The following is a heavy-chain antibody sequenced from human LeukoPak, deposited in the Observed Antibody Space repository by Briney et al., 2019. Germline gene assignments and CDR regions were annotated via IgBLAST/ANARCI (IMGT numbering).Heavy chain of an antibody. V-gene: IGHV1-69*05. CDR3: ARDAFDY. J-gene: IGHJ4*02. Sequence: GASVKVSCKASGYTFTSYGISWVRQAPGQGLEWMGRIIPIFGTANYAQKFQGRVTITTDESTSTAYMELSSLRSEDTAVYYCARDAFDYWGQGTLVTVSS. CDR2: IIPIFGTA. CDR1: GYTFTSYG.